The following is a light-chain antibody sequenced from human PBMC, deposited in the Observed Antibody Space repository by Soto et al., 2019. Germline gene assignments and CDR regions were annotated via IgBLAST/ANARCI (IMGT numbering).Light chain of an antibody. J-gene: IGLJ1*01. V-gene: IGLV2-14*03. CDR1: SSDVGSYNY. CDR3: SSYTSSNTYV. CDR2: DVA. Sequence: QSVLIQPASVSGSPGQSITISCTGTSSDVGSYNYVSWYQHHPGKAPKVMNFDVANRPSGVSDRLSASKSANTASLTISWLQAEDEADYYCSSYTSSNTYVFGTGTKVTVL.